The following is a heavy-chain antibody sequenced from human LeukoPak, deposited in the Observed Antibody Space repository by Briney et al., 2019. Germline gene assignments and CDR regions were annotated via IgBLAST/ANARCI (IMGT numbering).Heavy chain of an antibody. CDR3: ARVLYGPGAARGDYYVLNY. J-gene: IGHJ4*02. CDR1: GYTFTSYA. D-gene: IGHD4-17*01. CDR2: INAGNGNT. Sequence: ASVKVSCKASGYTFTSYAMHWVRQAPGQRLEWMGWINAGNGNTKYSQKFQGRVTITRDTSASTAYMELSSLRSEDTAVYYCARVLYGPGAARGDYYVLNYWGQGTLVTVSS. V-gene: IGHV1-3*01.